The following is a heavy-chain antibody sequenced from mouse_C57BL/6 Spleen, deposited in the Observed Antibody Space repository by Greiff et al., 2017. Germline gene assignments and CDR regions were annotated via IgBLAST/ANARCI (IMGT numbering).Heavy chain of an antibody. CDR3: ARNPRYYGSRNYAMDY. D-gene: IGHD1-1*01. V-gene: IGHV2-2*01. CDR2: IWSGGST. CDR1: GFSLTSYG. Sequence: VQLQQSGPGLVQPSQSLSITCTVSGFSLTSYGVHWVRQSPGKGLEWLGVIWSGGSTDYNAAFISRLSISKDNSKSQVFFKMNSLQADDTAIYYWARNPRYYGSRNYAMDYWGQGTSVTVSS. J-gene: IGHJ4*01.